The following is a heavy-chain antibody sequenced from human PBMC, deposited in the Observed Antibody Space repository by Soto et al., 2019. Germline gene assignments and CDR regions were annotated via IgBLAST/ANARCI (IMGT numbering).Heavy chain of an antibody. CDR2: INYSGST. V-gene: IGHV4-39*01. D-gene: IGHD2-15*01. CDR1: SRGGC. J-gene: IGHJ3*02. Sequence: SRGGCRIWKRQNPGKGLEWIGSINYSGSTYYTPSPTSRVTISVDTTKNQFSLKLSSVTAADTAVYCFACQISCSGSSCYRDAFDIWGQGTMVTVSS. CDR3: ACQISCSGSSCYRDAFDI.